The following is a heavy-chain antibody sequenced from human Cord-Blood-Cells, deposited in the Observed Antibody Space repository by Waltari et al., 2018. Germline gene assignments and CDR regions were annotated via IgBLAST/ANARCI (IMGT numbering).Heavy chain of an antibody. J-gene: IGHJ4*02. V-gene: IGHV4-34*01. CDR2: INHSGST. CDR3: ARDPDCSGGSCYNY. CDR1: GGSFSGYY. D-gene: IGHD2-15*01. Sequence: QVQLQQWGAGLLKPSETLSLTCAVYGGSFSGYYWSWLRPPPGKGLEWIGEINHSGSTNYNPSLKSRVTISVDTSKNQFSLKLSSVTAADTAVYYCARDPDCSGGSCYNYWGQGTLVTVSS.